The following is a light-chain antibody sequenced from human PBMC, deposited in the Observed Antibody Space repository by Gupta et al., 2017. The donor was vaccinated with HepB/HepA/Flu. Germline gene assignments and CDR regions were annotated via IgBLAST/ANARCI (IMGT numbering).Light chain of an antibody. V-gene: IGLV3-21*04. CDR3: QVWDSSSDHVV. CDR1: NIGSKS. CDR2: YDT. J-gene: IGLJ2*01. Sequence: SYVLTQPPPVSVAPGKTARITCGGDNIGSKSVHWYQQKPGQAPVLAIYYDTDRPSGIPERFSGSNSGNTATLTISRVEAGDEADYYCQVWDSSSDHVVFGGGTKLTVL.